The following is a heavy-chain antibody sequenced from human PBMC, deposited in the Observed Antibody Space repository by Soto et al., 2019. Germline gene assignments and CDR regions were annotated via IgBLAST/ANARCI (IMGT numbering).Heavy chain of an antibody. CDR3: AREYCSSANCYWQGSCGMDV. D-gene: IGHD2-2*01. CDR1: GFTFSSYG. J-gene: IGHJ6*02. V-gene: IGHV3-33*01. Sequence: HPGGSLRLSCAASGFTFSSYGMHWVRQAPGKGLEWVALIWYDGSNEYYVDSVKGRFTISRDNAKNTLYLQMNSLRAEDTAVYYCAREYCSSANCYWQGSCGMDVWGQGTTVTVSS. CDR2: IWYDGSNE.